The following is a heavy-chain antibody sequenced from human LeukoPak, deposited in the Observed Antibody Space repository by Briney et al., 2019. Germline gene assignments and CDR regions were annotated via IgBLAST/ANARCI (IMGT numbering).Heavy chain of an antibody. CDR3: ARDVPSGYSSSWYWMDV. CDR2: IYYSGST. D-gene: IGHD6-13*01. Sequence: SETLSLTCTVSGGTISSYYWSWIRQPPGKGLEWIGYIYYSGSTNYNPSLKSRVTISVDTSKNQFSLKLSSVTAADTAVYYCARDVPSGYSSSWYWMDVWGQGTTVTVSS. CDR1: GGTISSYY. J-gene: IGHJ6*02. V-gene: IGHV4-59*01.